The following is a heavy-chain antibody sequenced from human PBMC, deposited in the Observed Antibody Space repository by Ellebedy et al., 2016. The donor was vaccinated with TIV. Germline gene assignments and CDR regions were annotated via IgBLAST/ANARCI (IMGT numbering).Heavy chain of an antibody. Sequence: AASVKVSCKASGGYFSKNAVTWGRQAPGQGLEWMGGIIPISDSANYAHQFQGRVTIIADRSTSTATLELSSLRSDDTAVYYCAKDSVTFFGVLWDFWGQGTLVTVSS. CDR3: AKDSVTFFGVLWDF. J-gene: IGHJ4*02. CDR1: GGYFSKNA. CDR2: IIPISDSA. V-gene: IGHV1-69*13. D-gene: IGHD3-3*01.